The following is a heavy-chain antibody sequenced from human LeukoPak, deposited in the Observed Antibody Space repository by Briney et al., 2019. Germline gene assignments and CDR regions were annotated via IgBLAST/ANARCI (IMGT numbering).Heavy chain of an antibody. D-gene: IGHD3-22*01. V-gene: IGHV3-23*01. Sequence: GGSPRLSCAASGFTFSSYAMSWVRQAPGKGLEWVSAISGSGGSTYYADSVKGRFTISRDNSKNTLYLQMNSLRAEDTAVYYCAKEVPTYYYDSSGYFDYWGQGTLVTVSS. CDR2: ISGSGGST. J-gene: IGHJ4*02. CDR3: AKEVPTYYYDSSGYFDY. CDR1: GFTFSSYA.